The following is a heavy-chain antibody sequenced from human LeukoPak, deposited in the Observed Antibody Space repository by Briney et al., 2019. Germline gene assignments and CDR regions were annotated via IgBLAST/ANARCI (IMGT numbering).Heavy chain of an antibody. CDR1: GLTFSTFG. CDR2: ISGSASGH. D-gene: IGHD3-10*01. Sequence: GGSLRLSCAASGLTFSTFGMSWIRQSPGKGLEWVSAISGSASGHIPNYADSVKGRFTISRDNYKNTLYLQMNGLRVEDTAVYYCANHRSAFEFWGQGTLVTVSS. CDR3: ANHRSAFEF. J-gene: IGHJ4*02. V-gene: IGHV3-23*01.